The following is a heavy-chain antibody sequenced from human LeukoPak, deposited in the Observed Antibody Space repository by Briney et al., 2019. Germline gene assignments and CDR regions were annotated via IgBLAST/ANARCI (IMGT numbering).Heavy chain of an antibody. CDR2: IYYSGST. CDR1: GGSISSSSYY. CDR3: ARVTMVRGGDYFDY. Sequence: SETLSLTCTVSGGSISSSSYYWGWIRQPPGKGLEWIGSIYYSGSTYYNPSLKSRVTISVDTSKNQFSLKLSPVTAADTAVYYCARVTMVRGGDYFDYWGQGTLVTVSS. V-gene: IGHV4-39*07. J-gene: IGHJ4*02. D-gene: IGHD3-10*01.